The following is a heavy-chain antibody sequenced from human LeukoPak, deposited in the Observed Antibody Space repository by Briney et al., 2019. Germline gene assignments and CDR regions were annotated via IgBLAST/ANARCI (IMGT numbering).Heavy chain of an antibody. V-gene: IGHV3-23*01. CDR3: AKAYGTNGYYQLPIDF. CDR2: ITGDGATT. J-gene: IGHJ4*02. D-gene: IGHD3-22*01. CDR1: GFPFSTNA. Sequence: GGSLRLSCAASGFPFSTNAMTWVRQAPGKGLECVSAITGDGATTYYVDFVRGRFTISRDNSKNTLYLQMSSLRAEDTAIYYCAKAYGTNGYYQLPIDFWGRGTLVTVSS.